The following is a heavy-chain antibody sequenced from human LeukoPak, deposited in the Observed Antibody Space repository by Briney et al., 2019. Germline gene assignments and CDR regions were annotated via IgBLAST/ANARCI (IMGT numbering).Heavy chain of an antibody. J-gene: IGHJ4*02. D-gene: IGHD1-26*01. CDR3: ATDPRHVGAYAHFDY. CDR1: GYTLTELS. CDR2: FDPEDGET. Sequence: ASVKVSCKVSGYTLTELSMHWVRQAPGKGLEWMGGFDPEDGETIYAQKFQGRVTMTEDTSTDTAYMELSSLRSEDTAVYYCATDPRHVGAYAHFDYWGQGTLVTVSS. V-gene: IGHV1-24*01.